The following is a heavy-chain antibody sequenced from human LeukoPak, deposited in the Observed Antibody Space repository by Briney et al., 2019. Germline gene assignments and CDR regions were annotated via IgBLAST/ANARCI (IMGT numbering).Heavy chain of an antibody. V-gene: IGHV3-30*04. D-gene: IGHD5-18*01. Sequence: GGSLRLSCAASGFTFNRHAMYWVRQAPGKGLEWVAVTSSDGRNKYYADSVKGRFTISRDNSKNTLYVQMNSLRPEDTAVYYCARGGIQLWLDNYFDYWGQGTLVTVSS. CDR3: ARGGIQLWLDNYFDY. CDR1: GFTFNRHA. J-gene: IGHJ4*02. CDR2: TSSDGRNK.